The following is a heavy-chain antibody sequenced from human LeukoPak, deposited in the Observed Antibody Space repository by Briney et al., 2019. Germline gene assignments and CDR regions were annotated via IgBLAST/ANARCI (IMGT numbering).Heavy chain of an antibody. V-gene: IGHV3-33*01. D-gene: IGHD3-22*01. CDR2: IWYDGSSK. Sequence: GGSLRLSCAASGFTFSSYGMHWVRQAQAKGLEWVAIIWYDGSSKYYADSVNGRFTISRDNSKNTLYLQMNSLRAEDTAVYYCARDTYYHYYDSSGYYIDSWGQGTLVTVSS. J-gene: IGHJ4*02. CDR3: ARDTYYHYYDSSGYYIDS. CDR1: GFTFSSYG.